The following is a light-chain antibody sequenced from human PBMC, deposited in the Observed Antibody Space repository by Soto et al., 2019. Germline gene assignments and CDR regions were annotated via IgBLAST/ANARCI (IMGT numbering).Light chain of an antibody. V-gene: IGLV2-14*01. J-gene: IGLJ1*01. CDR1: NSDVGGYNY. Sequence: QSALTQSASVSGSPGQSITISCTGTNSDVGGYNYVSWYQQHPGKAPKLMIYDVSNRPSGVSNRFSGSKSGNTASLTISGLQAEDEADYYCSSYTSSSTLYVFGTGTKVTVL. CDR3: SSYTSSSTLYV. CDR2: DVS.